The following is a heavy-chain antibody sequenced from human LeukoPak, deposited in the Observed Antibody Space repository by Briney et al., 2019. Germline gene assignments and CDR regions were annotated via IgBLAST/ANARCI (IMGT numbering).Heavy chain of an antibody. CDR2: IYISGSP. D-gene: IGHD6-13*01. J-gene: IGHJ2*01. CDR3: ARVSSSWYQDWYFDR. V-gene: IGHV4-4*07. CDR1: GGSISSHD. Sequence: SETLSLTCTVPGGSISSHDWTWIRQPAGKGLEWIGRIYISGSPNYNPSLKSRVTMSVDTSKNQFSLKLTSVTAADTAVYYCARVSSSWYQDWYFDRWGRGTLVTVSS.